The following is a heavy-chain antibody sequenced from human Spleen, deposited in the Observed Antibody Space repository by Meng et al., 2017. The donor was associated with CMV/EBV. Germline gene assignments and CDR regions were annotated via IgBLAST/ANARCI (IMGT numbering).Heavy chain of an antibody. Sequence: VHLHELRAGLVKPAETLSLSCAVDGGSFSGYYWSWIRQPPGKGLEWIGEINHSGSTNYNPSLKSRVTISVDTSKNQFSLKLSSVTAADTAVYYCARYAWHSMMPFDYWGQGTLVTVSS. CDR1: GGSFSGYY. CDR2: INHSGST. V-gene: IGHV4-34*01. D-gene: IGHD3-22*01. CDR3: ARYAWHSMMPFDY. J-gene: IGHJ4*02.